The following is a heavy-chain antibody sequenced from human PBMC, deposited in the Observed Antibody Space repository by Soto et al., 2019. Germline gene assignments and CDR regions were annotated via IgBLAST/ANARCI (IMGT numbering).Heavy chain of an antibody. V-gene: IGHV3-9*01. D-gene: IGHD2-2*01. CDR3: AKDMLLRVPAANDAFDI. CDR2: ISWNSGSI. CDR1: GFTFDDYA. J-gene: IGHJ3*02. Sequence: GGSLRLSCAASGFTFDDYAMHWVRQAPGKGLEWVSGISWNSGSIGYADSVKGRFTISRDNAKNSLYLQMNSLRAEDTALYYCAKDMLLRVPAANDAFDIWGQGTMVTVSS.